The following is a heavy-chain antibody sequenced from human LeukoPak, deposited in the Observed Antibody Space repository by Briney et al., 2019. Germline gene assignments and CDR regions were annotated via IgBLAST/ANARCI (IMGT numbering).Heavy chain of an antibody. J-gene: IGHJ4*02. D-gene: IGHD1-26*01. Sequence: SETLSLTCTVSGYSISSGYYWGWIRQPPGKGLEWIGSIYHSGSTYYNPSLKSRVTISVDTSKNQFSLKLSSVTAADTAVYYCARAQILVGANFDYWGQGTLVTVSP. CDR2: IYHSGST. V-gene: IGHV4-38-2*02. CDR3: ARAQILVGANFDY. CDR1: GYSISSGYY.